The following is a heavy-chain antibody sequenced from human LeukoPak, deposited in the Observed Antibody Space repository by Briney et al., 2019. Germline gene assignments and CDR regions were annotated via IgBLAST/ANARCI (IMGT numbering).Heavy chain of an antibody. J-gene: IGHJ6*03. CDR1: GYTFTSYD. V-gene: IGHV1-8*01. Sequence: ASVKVSCKASGYTFTSYDINWVRQATGQGLEWMGWINSNSGNTGYAQKFQGRVTMTKNTSITTAYMELSSLRSEDTAVYYCARALSWTTDSYYYMDVWGKGTTVTVSS. CDR3: ARALSWTTDSYYYMDV. CDR2: INSNSGNT. D-gene: IGHD3/OR15-3a*01.